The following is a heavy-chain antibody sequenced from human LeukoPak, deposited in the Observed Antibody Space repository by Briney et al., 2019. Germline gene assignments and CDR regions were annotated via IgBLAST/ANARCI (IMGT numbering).Heavy chain of an antibody. CDR2: ISSSSGTI. J-gene: IGHJ6*02. CDR1: GFTFSSYS. CDR3: AAYGSGSYYYYGMDV. V-gene: IGHV3-48*01. Sequence: GGSLRLSCAASGFTFSSYSMNWVRQAPGKGLEWVSYISSSSGTIHYADSVKGRFTISRDNAKNSLYLQMNSLRAEDTAVYYCAAYGSGSYYYYGMDVWGQGTTVTVSS. D-gene: IGHD3-10*01.